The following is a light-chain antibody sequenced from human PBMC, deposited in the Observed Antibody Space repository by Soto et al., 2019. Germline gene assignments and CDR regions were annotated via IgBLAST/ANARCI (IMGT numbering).Light chain of an antibody. J-gene: IGKJ4*01. Sequence: EIVLTQSPATLSLSPGERATLSCRASQSVSSYLAWYQQKPGQAPSLLIYGASNRATGIPARFSGSGSGTEFPLTISSLEPEDSAVDDRLQRSNWLTFGGGTKVDIK. CDR3: LQRSNWLT. V-gene: IGKV3-11*01. CDR1: QSVSSY. CDR2: GAS.